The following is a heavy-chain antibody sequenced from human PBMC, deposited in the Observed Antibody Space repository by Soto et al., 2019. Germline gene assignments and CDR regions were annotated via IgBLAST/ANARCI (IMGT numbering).Heavy chain of an antibody. Sequence: GSLRLSCAAAGFTFSSYAMIWVRQAPGKGLEWVSGIIGSGRYTFYADSVKGRFTISRDNSKNTLYLQMNSLRAEDTAVYYCAKYNYYDSSRYGFDQWGVGTLVTVSS. V-gene: IGHV3-23*01. CDR2: IIGSGRYT. CDR1: GFTFSSYA. CDR3: AKYNYYDSSRYGFDQ. J-gene: IGHJ4*02. D-gene: IGHD3-22*01.